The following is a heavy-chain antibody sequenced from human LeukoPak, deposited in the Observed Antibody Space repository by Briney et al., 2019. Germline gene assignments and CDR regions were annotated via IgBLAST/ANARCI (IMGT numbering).Heavy chain of an antibody. CDR1: GFTFSSYG. J-gene: IGHJ4*02. D-gene: IGHD3-10*01. CDR3: AKLYGSGSYYNVGDY. V-gene: IGHV3-30*02. Sequence: GGSLRLSCAASGFTFSSYGMHWVRQAPGKGLEWVAFIRYDGSNRYYTDSVKGRFTISRDNSNNTLYLQMNSLRAEDTAVYYCAKLYGSGSYYNVGDYWGQGTLVTVSS. CDR2: IRYDGSNR.